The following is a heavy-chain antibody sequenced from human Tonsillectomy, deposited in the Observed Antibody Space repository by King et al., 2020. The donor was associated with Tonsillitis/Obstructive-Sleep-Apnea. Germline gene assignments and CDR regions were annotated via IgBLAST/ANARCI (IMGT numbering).Heavy chain of an antibody. CDR3: ARVQYCSSTSCYVYYYYMDV. D-gene: IGHD2-2*01. Sequence: QLGQSGAEVKKPGSSVKVSCKASGGTFSSYAISWVRQAPGQGLEWMGGIIPIFGTANYAQKFQGRVTITADESTSTAYMELSSLRSEDTAVYYCARVQYCSSTSCYVYYYYMDVWGKGTTVTVSS. CDR1: GGTFSSYA. J-gene: IGHJ6*03. CDR2: IIPIFGTA. V-gene: IGHV1-69*12.